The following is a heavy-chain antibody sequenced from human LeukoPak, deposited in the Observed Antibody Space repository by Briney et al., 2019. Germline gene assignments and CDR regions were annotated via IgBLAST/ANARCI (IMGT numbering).Heavy chain of an antibody. CDR3: AKGDRETTYYKDY. J-gene: IGHJ4*02. CDR1: GFTFSSYE. Sequence: GGSLRLSCAASGFTFSSYEMNWVRQAPGKGLEWVSAISGSGSSTYYADSVKGRFTISRDNSKTTLDLHMNILRAEDTALYYCAKGDRETTYYKDYWGQGTLVTVSS. CDR2: ISGSGSST. V-gene: IGHV3-23*01. D-gene: IGHD1-1*01.